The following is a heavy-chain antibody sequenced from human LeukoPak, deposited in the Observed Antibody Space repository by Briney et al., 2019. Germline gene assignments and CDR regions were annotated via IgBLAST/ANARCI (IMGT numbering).Heavy chain of an antibody. V-gene: IGHV1-18*01. CDR1: GYTFTSYG. J-gene: IGHJ4*02. CDR3: ASDLTYYYDSSGYYLVY. Sequence: ASVKVSCKASGYTFTSYGISWVRQAPGQGLEWMGWISAYNGNTNYAQKLQGRVTMTTDTSTSTAHMELRSLRSDDTAVYYCASDLTYYYDSSGYYLVYWGQGTLVTVSS. CDR2: ISAYNGNT. D-gene: IGHD3-22*01.